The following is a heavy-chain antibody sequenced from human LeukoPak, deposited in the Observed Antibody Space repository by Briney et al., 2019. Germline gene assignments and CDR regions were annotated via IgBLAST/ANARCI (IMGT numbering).Heavy chain of an antibody. CDR2: INTNTGNP. CDR1: GYTFTTYA. J-gene: IGHJ6*03. CDR3: ARPLLRYYYYIDV. V-gene: IGHV7-4-1*02. Sequence: ASVKVSCKASGYTFTTYAMNWLRQAPGQGLEWMGWINTNTGNPTYAQGFPGRFVFSLDTSVSTAYLQISSLKAEDTAVYYCARPLLRYYYYIDVWGKGTTVTVSS.